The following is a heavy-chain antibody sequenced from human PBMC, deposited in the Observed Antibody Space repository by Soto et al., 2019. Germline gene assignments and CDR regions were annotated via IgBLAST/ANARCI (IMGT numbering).Heavy chain of an antibody. Sequence: GGLRLSCAASVFTFSSYSMNWVRQAPGKGLEWVSSISSSSSYIYYADSVKGRFTISRDNAKNSLYLQMNSLRAEDTAVYYCARLSTTGDYYYYGMDVWGQGTTVTVSS. CDR3: ARLSTTGDYYYYGMDV. V-gene: IGHV3-21*01. CDR1: VFTFSSYS. CDR2: ISSSSSYI. D-gene: IGHD7-27*01. J-gene: IGHJ6*02.